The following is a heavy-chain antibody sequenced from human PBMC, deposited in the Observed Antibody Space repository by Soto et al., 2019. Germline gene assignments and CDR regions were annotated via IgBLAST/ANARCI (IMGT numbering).Heavy chain of an antibody. V-gene: IGHV4-34*01. CDR1: GGSFSGYY. Sequence: TSGTLSLTCAVYGGSFSGYYWSWIRQPPGKGLEWIGEINHSGSTNYNPSLKSRVTISVDTSKNQFSLKLSSVTAADTAVYYCARGALAVEYSSSAPSFDYWGQGTLVTVSS. D-gene: IGHD6-6*01. CDR3: ARGALAVEYSSSAPSFDY. J-gene: IGHJ4*02. CDR2: INHSGST.